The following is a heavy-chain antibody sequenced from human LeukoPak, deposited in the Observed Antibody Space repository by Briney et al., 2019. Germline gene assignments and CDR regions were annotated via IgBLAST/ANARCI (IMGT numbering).Heavy chain of an antibody. V-gene: IGHV4-39*07. CDR2: IYYSGST. CDR1: GGSISSSSYY. J-gene: IGHJ3*02. Sequence: SETLSLTCTVSGGSISSSSYYWGWIRQPPGKGLEWIGSIYYSGSTYYNPSLKSRVTISVDTSKNQFSLKLSSVTAADTAVYYCANSYSSSWYLNAFDIWGQGTMVTVSS. CDR3: ANSYSSSWYLNAFDI. D-gene: IGHD6-13*01.